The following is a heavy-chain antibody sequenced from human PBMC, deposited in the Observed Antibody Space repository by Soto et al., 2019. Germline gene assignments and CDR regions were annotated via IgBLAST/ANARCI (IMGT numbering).Heavy chain of an antibody. CDR3: ASSTYYDFWSGYSVEAFDI. CDR2: INAGNGNT. V-gene: IGHV1-3*01. D-gene: IGHD3-3*01. J-gene: IGHJ3*02. CDR1: GYTFTSYA. Sequence: ASVKVSCKASGYTFTSYAMHWVRQAPGQRLEWMGWINAGNGNTKYSQNFQGRVTITRDTSASTAYMELSSLRSEDTAVYYCASSTYYDFWSGYSVEAFDIWGQGTLVTVSS.